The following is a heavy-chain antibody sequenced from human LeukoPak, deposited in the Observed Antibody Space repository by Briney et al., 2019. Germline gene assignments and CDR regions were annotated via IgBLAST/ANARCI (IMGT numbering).Heavy chain of an antibody. J-gene: IGHJ4*02. CDR3: ARASGDCYNYVLDY. Sequence: SETLSLTCTVSGGSISSYYWSWIRQPPGKGLEWIGYIYYSGSTNYNPSLKSRVTISVDTSKNQFSLKLSSVTAADTAVYYCARASGDCYNYVLDYWGQGTLVTVSS. CDR2: IYYSGST. V-gene: IGHV4-59*08. CDR1: GGSISSYY. D-gene: IGHD5-24*01.